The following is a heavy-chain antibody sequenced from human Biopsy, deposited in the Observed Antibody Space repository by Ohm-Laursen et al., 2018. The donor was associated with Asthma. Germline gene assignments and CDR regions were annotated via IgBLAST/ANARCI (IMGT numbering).Heavy chain of an antibody. J-gene: IGHJ4*02. D-gene: IGHD4-23*01. CDR1: GFTFSSYG. CDR3: AGQYGGNSPPLE. CDR2: ISHDGSNK. V-gene: IGHV3-30*03. Sequence: SLRLSCSATGFTFSSYGMHWVRQAPGKGLEWVAVISHDGSNKYYADSVKGRFTISRDNSKNTLDLQMNSLRAEDTAVYYCAGQYGGNSPPLEWGQGTLVTVSS.